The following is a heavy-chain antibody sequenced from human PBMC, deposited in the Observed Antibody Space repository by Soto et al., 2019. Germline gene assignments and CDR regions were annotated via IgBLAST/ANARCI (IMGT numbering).Heavy chain of an antibody. V-gene: IGHV5-51*03. J-gene: IGHJ5*02. CDR2: IYPGDSDT. Sequence: EVQLVQSGAEVKKPGESLKISCKGSGYSFTSYWIGWVRQMPGKGLEWMGIIYPGDSDTRYSPSFQGQVTISADKSISTAYLQWSSLKASDTAMYYCARRNYDILTGYYLDWFDPWGQGTLVTVSS. CDR1: GYSFTSYW. CDR3: ARRNYDILTGYYLDWFDP. D-gene: IGHD3-9*01.